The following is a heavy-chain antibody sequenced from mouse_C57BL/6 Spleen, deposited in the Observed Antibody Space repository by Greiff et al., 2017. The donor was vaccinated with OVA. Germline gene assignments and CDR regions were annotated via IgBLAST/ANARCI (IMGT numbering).Heavy chain of an antibody. J-gene: IGHJ3*01. CDR2: ISSGGSYT. D-gene: IGHD4-1*01. Sequence: EVKVVESGGDLVKPGGSLKLSCAASGFTFSSYGMSWVRQTPDKRLEWVATISSGGSYTYYPDSVKGRFTISRDNAKNTLYLQMSSLKSEDTAMYYCARQDGTFAYWGQGTLVTVSA. V-gene: IGHV5-6*01. CDR1: GFTFSSYG. CDR3: ARQDGTFAY.